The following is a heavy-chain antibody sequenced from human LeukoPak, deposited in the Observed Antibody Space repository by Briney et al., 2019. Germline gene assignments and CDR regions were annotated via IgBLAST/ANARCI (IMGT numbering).Heavy chain of an antibody. CDR2: IYYSGST. CDR1: GGSISTHY. Sequence: SETLSLTCTVSGGSISTHYWSWIRQPPGKGPERIGYIYYSGSTNYNPSLKSRVTISVDTSKNQFSLKLSSVTAADTAVYYCAKTLRDLFSSYYYYYMDVWGKGTTVTVSS. CDR3: AKTLRDLFSSYYYYYMDV. D-gene: IGHD3-10*01. J-gene: IGHJ6*03. V-gene: IGHV4-59*11.